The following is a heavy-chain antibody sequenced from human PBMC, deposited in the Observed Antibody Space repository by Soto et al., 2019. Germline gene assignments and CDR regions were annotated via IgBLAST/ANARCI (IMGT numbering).Heavy chain of an antibody. V-gene: IGHV1-18*01. Sequence: QVQLVQSGAEVKKPGASVKVSCKASGYTFTRSGISWVRQAPGQGLEWMGWISTYTGITNYAQNLQGRVTMTIDTSTSTAYMELRSLRSDDTAVYYCARDLSDYYSDNSGWGGDYWGQGTLVTVSS. CDR1: GYTFTRSG. CDR2: ISTYTGIT. J-gene: IGHJ4*02. D-gene: IGHD3-22*01. CDR3: ARDLSDYYSDNSGWGGDY.